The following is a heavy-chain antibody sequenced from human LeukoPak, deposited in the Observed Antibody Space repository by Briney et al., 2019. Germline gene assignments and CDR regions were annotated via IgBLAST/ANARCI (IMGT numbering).Heavy chain of an antibody. CDR3: ATSKYDSSGLSFDY. CDR1: GYTFTSYG. CDR2: ISAYNGNT. D-gene: IGHD3-22*01. V-gene: IGHV1-18*01. Sequence: ASVKVSCKASGYTFTSYGISWVRRAPGPGLEWMGWISAYNGNTNYAQKLQGRVTMTTDTSTSTAYMELRSLRSDDTAVYYCATSKYDSSGLSFDYWGQGTLVTVSS. J-gene: IGHJ4*02.